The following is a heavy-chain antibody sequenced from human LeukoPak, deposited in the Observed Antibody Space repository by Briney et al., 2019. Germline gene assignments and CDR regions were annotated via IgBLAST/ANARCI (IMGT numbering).Heavy chain of an antibody. CDR3: ARVVPMYSSDWYDDY. Sequence: SETLSLTCTVYSCSISSSSYYCGWIRQPPGKGLEWIATIYYSGSTYYNPCLKSRVTISVDTSKNQFSLKLSSVTAADTGVYYCARVVPMYSSDWYDDYWGQGTMVTVSS. D-gene: IGHD6-13*01. J-gene: IGHJ4*02. CDR1: SCSISSSSYY. CDR2: IYYSGST. V-gene: IGHV4-39*01.